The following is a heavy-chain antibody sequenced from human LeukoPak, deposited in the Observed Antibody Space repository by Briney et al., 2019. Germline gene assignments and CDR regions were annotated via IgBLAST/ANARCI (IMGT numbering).Heavy chain of an antibody. V-gene: IGHV4-4*07. CDR2: IYSSGST. CDR1: YDSISSYY. CDR3: ARVPLYDYVWGSYRHYAFEI. D-gene: IGHD3-16*02. J-gene: IGHJ3*02. Sequence: SETLSLSCTVSYDSISSYYWSWIRQPAGKGLEWIGRIYSSGSTNYNPSLKSRFIMSIDTSKNQFSLKLSSVTAADTAVYYCARVPLYDYVWGSYRHYAFEIWGQGTMVTVSS.